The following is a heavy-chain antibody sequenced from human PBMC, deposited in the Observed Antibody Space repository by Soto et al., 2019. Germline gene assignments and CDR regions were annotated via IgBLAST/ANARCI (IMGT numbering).Heavy chain of an antibody. Sequence: QVQLVESGGGVVQPGRFLRLSCAASGFTFSSYGMHWVRQAPGEGLEGVAFIWYDGSTKYYADSVRGRFTISRDNSKNTLYLHMSSLRAEDTAVYYCAKEGGVYSPGYYYGLDVWGQGTTVTVYS. CDR3: AKEGGVYSPGYYYGLDV. CDR2: IWYDGSTK. J-gene: IGHJ6*02. V-gene: IGHV3-33*06. CDR1: GFTFSSYG. D-gene: IGHD4-4*01.